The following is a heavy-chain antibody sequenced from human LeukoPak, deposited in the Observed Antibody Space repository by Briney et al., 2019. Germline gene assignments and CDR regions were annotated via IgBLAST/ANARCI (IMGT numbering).Heavy chain of an antibody. V-gene: IGHV4-59*12. D-gene: IGHD4-17*01. CDR3: ARGGATTVTDHWYNWFDP. CDR1: GGSISGYY. J-gene: IGHJ5*02. CDR2: IYKTGGT. Sequence: SETLSLTCSVSGGSISGYYWSWIRQSPGKGLEWIGFIYKTGGTAYNPSLKSRVTISVDTSKNQFSLKLSSVTAADTAVYYCARGGATTVTDHWYNWFDPWGQGTLVTVSS.